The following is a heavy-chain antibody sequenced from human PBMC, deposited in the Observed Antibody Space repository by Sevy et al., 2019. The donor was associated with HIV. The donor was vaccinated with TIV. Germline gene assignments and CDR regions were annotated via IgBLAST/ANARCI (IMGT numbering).Heavy chain of an antibody. J-gene: IGHJ3*02. CDR3: ATKGVAVDAFDI. CDR2: IYYTGTT. D-gene: IGHD5-12*01. V-gene: IGHV4-39*01. CDR1: GDSIDSYGSY. Sequence: SETLSLTCSVSGDSIDSYGSYWGWIRQPPGKGLEWIGSIYYTGTTYYNPSLKSRATISVDTFKNEFSLRMTSVTAADTAVYYCATKGVAVDAFDIRGQGTMVTVSS.